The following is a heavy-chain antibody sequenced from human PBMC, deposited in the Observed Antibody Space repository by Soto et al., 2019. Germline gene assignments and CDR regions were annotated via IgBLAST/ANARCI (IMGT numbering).Heavy chain of an antibody. V-gene: IGHV4-39*01. J-gene: IGHJ4*02. CDR2: IYYSGST. CDR3: AGYLGEVATTDFDY. D-gene: IGHD5-12*01. Sequence: PSETLSLTCTVSGGSISSSSYYWGWIRQPPGKGLEWIGSIYYSGSTYYNPSLKSRVTISVDVSKNQFSLKLSSVSAADTAVYYCAGYLGEVATTDFDYWGQGTLVTVSS. CDR1: GGSISSSSYY.